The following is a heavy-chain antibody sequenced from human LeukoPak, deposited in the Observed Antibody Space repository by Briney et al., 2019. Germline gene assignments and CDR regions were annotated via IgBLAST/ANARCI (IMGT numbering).Heavy chain of an antibody. CDR2: INHSGST. Sequence: TSETLSLTCAVYGGSFSGYYWSWIRQPPGKGLEWIGEINHSGSTNYNPSLKSRVTISVDTSKNQFSLKLSSVTAADTAVYYCARGPSYDSSGYKTPFDYWGQGTLVTASS. J-gene: IGHJ4*02. V-gene: IGHV4-34*01. CDR3: ARGPSYDSSGYKTPFDY. D-gene: IGHD3-22*01. CDR1: GGSFSGYY.